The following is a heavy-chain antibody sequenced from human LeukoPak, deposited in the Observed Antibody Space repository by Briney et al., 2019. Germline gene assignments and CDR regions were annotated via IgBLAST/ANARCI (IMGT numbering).Heavy chain of an antibody. V-gene: IGHV3-21*04. D-gene: IGHD2-2*02. Sequence: PGGSLRLSCAASGFTFSSYTMSWVRQAPGKGLEWVSSISGSSRHKYYADSVKGRFTISRDNAKNSLYLQMNSLRAEDTAVYYWARIMALVVPAAITYYYYYMDVWGKGTTVTVSS. J-gene: IGHJ6*03. CDR2: ISGSSRHK. CDR3: ARIMALVVPAAITYYYYYMDV. CDR1: GFTFSSYT.